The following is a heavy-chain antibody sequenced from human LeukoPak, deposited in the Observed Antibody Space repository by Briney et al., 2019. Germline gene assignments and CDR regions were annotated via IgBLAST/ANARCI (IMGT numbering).Heavy chain of an antibody. CDR1: GYTFTGYY. J-gene: IGHJ4*02. Sequence: ASVKVSCKASGYTFTGYYMHWVRQAPGQGLEWMGWINPNSGGTNYAQKLQGRVTMTTDTSTSTAYMELRSLRSDDTAVYYCARNEQWQDYFDYWGQGTLVTVSS. CDR2: INPNSGGT. V-gene: IGHV1-2*02. D-gene: IGHD6-19*01. CDR3: ARNEQWQDYFDY.